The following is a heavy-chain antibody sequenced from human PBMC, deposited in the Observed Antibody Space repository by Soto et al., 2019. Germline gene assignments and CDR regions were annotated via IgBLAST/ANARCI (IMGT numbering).Heavy chain of an antibody. Sequence: GGSLRLSCAASGFTFSSYAMSWVRQAPGKGLEWVSAISGSGGSTYYADSVKGRFTISRDNSKNTLYLQMNSLRAEDTAVYYCAKGGHYYDSSGYYLGLVAFDIWGQGTMVTVSS. D-gene: IGHD3-22*01. CDR3: AKGGHYYDSSGYYLGLVAFDI. J-gene: IGHJ3*02. CDR2: ISGSGGST. CDR1: GFTFSSYA. V-gene: IGHV3-23*01.